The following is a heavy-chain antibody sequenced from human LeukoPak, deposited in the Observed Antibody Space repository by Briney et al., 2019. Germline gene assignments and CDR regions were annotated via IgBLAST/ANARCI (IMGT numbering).Heavy chain of an antibody. CDR3: AKRDRVTGFDY. CDR1: GFTFNNYG. D-gene: IGHD2-21*02. V-gene: IGHV3-30*02. Sequence: PGGSLRLSCAASGFTFNNYGMHWVRQAPGKGLEWVTLIQPNGKDKYYADSVKGRFTVSRDNSNNMLYLQLNSPRVDDTAIYYCAKRDRVTGFDYWGQGTLVTVSS. CDR2: IQPNGKDK. J-gene: IGHJ4*02.